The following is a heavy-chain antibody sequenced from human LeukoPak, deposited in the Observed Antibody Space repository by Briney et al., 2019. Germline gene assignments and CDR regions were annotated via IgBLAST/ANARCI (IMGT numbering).Heavy chain of an antibody. CDR1: GGSISSSSYY. D-gene: IGHD3-10*01. V-gene: IGHV4-39*01. J-gene: IGHJ4*02. CDR2: IYYSGST. Sequence: PSETLSLTCTVSGGSISSSSYYWGWIRQPPGKGLEWLGSIYYSGSTYYNPSLKSRVTISVDTSKNQFSLKLSSVTAADTAVYYCARRGEGEFDYWGQGTLVTVSS. CDR3: ARRGEGEFDY.